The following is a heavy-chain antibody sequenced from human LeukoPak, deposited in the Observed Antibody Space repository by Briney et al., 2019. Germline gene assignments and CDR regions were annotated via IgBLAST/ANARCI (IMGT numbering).Heavy chain of an antibody. V-gene: IGHV3-21*01. CDR1: GFSFSSYA. CDR2: ISGSGSYI. J-gene: IGHJ4*02. CDR3: ARGQQLVPGRLDYLDY. D-gene: IGHD6-13*01. Sequence: PGGSLRLSCATSGFSFSSYAMSWVRQAPGKGLEWVSSISGSGSYIHYADSLKGRYTISRDNARNSLYLQMNSLRAEDTAVYYCARGQQLVPGRLDYLDYWGQGTLVTVSS.